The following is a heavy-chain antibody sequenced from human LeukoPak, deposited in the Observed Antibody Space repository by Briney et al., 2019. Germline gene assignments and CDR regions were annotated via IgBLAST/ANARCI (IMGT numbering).Heavy chain of an antibody. J-gene: IGHJ3*02. V-gene: IGHV4-59*01. CDR1: GGSISSYY. CDR2: IYYSGST. D-gene: IGHD3-16*01. Sequence: PSETLSLTCTVSGGSISSYYWSWIRQPPGKGLEWIGYIYYSGSTNYNPSLKSRVTISVDTSKNQFSLKLSSVTAADTAVYYCARESPLYLDAFDIWGQGTMVTVSS. CDR3: ARESPLYLDAFDI.